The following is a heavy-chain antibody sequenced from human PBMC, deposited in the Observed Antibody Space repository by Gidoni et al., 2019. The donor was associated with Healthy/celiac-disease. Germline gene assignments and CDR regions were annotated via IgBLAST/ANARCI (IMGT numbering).Heavy chain of an antibody. CDR3: AREPTSGWYDWFDP. J-gene: IGHJ5*02. D-gene: IGHD6-19*01. Sequence: QLQLVQSGAEVKKPGSSVKVSCKASGGILSSDAISWVRQATGQGREWMGRIHPILGIANYAQKFQGRVTITTDKSTSTAYMELSSLRSEDTAVYYCAREPTSGWYDWFDPWGQGTLVTVSS. V-gene: IGHV1-69*09. CDR1: GGILSSDA. CDR2: IHPILGIA.